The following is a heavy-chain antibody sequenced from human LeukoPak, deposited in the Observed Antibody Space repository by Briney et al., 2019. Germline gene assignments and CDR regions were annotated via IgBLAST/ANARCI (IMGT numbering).Heavy chain of an antibody. J-gene: IGHJ6*03. CDR1: GFTFSSYT. CDR3: ARDSPLYDFWSGYSLSEYYYYYMDV. Sequence: GGSLRLSCAASGFTFSSYTMNWVRQAPGKGLEWVSYISSSSGIIYYADSVKGRFTVSRDNAKNSLFLQMNSLRAEDTAVYYCARDSPLYDFWSGYSLSEYYYYYMDVWGKGTTVTVSS. CDR2: ISSSSGII. D-gene: IGHD3-3*01. V-gene: IGHV3-48*01.